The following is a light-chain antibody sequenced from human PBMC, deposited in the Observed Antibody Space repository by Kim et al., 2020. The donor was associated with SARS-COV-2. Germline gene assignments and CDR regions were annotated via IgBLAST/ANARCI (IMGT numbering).Light chain of an antibody. CDR3: SSYAGSHTYV. J-gene: IGLJ1*01. CDR2: AGT. CDR1: SRDIGSYNL. Sequence: GQSIAITCTGTSRDIGSYNLVSWYQQHPGRAPKLMIYAGTERPAGVSDRFSGSKSGYTASLTISGLQAEDEANYFCSSYAGSHTYVFGPGTKVTVL. V-gene: IGLV2-23*01.